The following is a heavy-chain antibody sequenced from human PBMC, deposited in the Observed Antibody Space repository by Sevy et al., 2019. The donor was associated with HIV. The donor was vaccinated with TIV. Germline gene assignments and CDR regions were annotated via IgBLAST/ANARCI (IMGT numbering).Heavy chain of an antibody. CDR3: ARAPNLGYCSGGSCYSPNYYYYMDV. V-gene: IGHV3-74*01. Sequence: GGSLRLSCAASGFTFSSYWMHWVRQAPGKGLVWVSRINSDGSSTRYADSVKGRFTISRDNAKNTLYLQMNSLRAEDTAVYYCARAPNLGYCSGGSCYSPNYYYYMDVWGKGTTVTVSS. CDR2: INSDGSST. CDR1: GFTFSSYW. D-gene: IGHD2-15*01. J-gene: IGHJ6*03.